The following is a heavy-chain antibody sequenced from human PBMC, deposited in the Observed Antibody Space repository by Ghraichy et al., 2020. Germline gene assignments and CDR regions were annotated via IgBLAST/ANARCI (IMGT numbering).Heavy chain of an antibody. CDR3: VTDDWN. J-gene: IGHJ4*01. CDR1: GFAFSNYG. Sequence: GGSLRLSCAVSGFAFSNYGMNWVRQAPGKGLQWVSYISHDSATYYVDSVRGRFTISRDNAKNSLYLQMNSLRDDDTAVYYCVTDDWNWGQGILVTVSS. V-gene: IGHV3-48*02. D-gene: IGHD3-9*01. CDR2: ISHDSAT.